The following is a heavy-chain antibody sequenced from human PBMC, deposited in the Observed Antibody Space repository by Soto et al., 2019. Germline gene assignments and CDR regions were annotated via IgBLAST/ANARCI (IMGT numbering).Heavy chain of an antibody. V-gene: IGHV3-30-3*01. Sequence: QVQLVESGGGVVQPGRSLRLSCAASGFTFSSYAMHWVHQAPGKGLEWVAVISYDGSNKYYADSVKGRFTISRDNSKNTLYLQMNSLRAEDTAVYYCARDSSRGRIGYWGQGTLVTVSS. D-gene: IGHD6-13*01. CDR1: GFTFSSYA. CDR3: ARDSSRGRIGY. CDR2: ISYDGSNK. J-gene: IGHJ4*02.